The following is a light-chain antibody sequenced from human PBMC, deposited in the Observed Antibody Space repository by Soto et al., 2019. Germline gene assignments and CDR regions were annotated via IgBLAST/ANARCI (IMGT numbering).Light chain of an antibody. CDR1: SSDVGAYNY. CDR3: SSYAGSNNLV. V-gene: IGLV2-8*01. Sequence: QSVLTQPPSASGSPGQSVTISCTGTSSDVGAYNYVSWYQHHPGKAPQLVIYEVTKRPSGVPDRFSGSQSGNTASLTVSGLQAEDEAEYYCSSYAGSNNLVFGGGTKLTVL. CDR2: EVT. J-gene: IGLJ3*02.